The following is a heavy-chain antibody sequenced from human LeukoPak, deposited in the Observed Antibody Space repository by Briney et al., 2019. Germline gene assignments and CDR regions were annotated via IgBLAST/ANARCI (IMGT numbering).Heavy chain of an antibody. CDR3: AREILTGYYLNAFDI. J-gene: IGHJ3*02. V-gene: IGHV3-48*04. CDR1: GFTFSSYS. Sequence: GGSLRLPCAASGFTFSSYSMNWVRQAPGKGLEWVSYISSSSSTIYYADSVKGRFTISRDNAKNSLYLQMNSLRAEDTAVYYCAREILTGYYLNAFDIWGQGTMVTVSS. D-gene: IGHD3-9*01. CDR2: ISSSSSTI.